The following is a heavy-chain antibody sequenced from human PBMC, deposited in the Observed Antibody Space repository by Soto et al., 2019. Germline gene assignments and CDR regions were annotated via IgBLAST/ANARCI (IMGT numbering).Heavy chain of an antibody. J-gene: IGHJ6*02. CDR1: GGSISSYY. Sequence: SETLSLTCTVSGGSISSYYWGWIRQPAGKGLEWIGRIYTSGSTNYNPSLKSRVTMSVDTSKNQFSLKLSSVTAADTAVYYCAGGMAGTTPGANYYGMDVWGQGTTVTVSS. V-gene: IGHV4-4*07. CDR3: AGGMAGTTPGANYYGMDV. D-gene: IGHD6-19*01. CDR2: IYTSGST.